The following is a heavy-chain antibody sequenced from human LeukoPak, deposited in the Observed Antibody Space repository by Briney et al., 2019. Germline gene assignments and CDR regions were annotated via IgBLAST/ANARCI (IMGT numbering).Heavy chain of an antibody. CDR1: GGSFSGYY. Sequence: SETLSLTCAVYGGSFSGYYWSWIRQPPGKGLEWIGEINHSGSTNYNPSLKSRVTISVDTSKNQFSLKLSSVTAADTAVYYCARLMSSGWYNAFDIWGQGTMVTVSS. CDR2: INHSGST. CDR3: ARLMSSGWYNAFDI. V-gene: IGHV4-34*01. J-gene: IGHJ3*02. D-gene: IGHD6-19*01.